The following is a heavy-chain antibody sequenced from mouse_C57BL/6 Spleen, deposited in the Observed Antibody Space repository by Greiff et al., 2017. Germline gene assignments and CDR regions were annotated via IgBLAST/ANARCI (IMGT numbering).Heavy chain of an antibody. CDR2: IDPETGGT. Sequence: VQLQQSGAELVRPGASVTLSCKASGYTFTDYEMHWVKQTPVHGLEWIGAIDPETGGTAYNQKFKGKAILTADKSSSTAYMELRSLTSEDSAVYYCTRREGAWDFDYWGQGTTLTVSS. CDR3: TRREGAWDFDY. V-gene: IGHV1-15*01. CDR1: GYTFTDYE. D-gene: IGHD4-1*01. J-gene: IGHJ2*01.